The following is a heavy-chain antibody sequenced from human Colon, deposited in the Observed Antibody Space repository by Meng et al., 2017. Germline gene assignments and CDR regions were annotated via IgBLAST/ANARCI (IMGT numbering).Heavy chain of an antibody. V-gene: IGHV4-4*07. CDR2: IYTSGST. J-gene: IGHJ3*02. CDR3: ARVLRGTGTSLDAFDI. D-gene: IGHD1-1*01. CDR1: GGSISSYY. Sequence: SCTVSGGSISSYYWSWIRQPAGKGLEWIGRIYTSGSTNYNPSLKSRVTMSVDTSKNQFSLKLSSVTAADTAVYYCARVLRGTGTSLDAFDIWGQGTMVTVSS.